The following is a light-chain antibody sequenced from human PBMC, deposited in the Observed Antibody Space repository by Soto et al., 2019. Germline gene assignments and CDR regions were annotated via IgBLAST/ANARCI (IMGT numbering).Light chain of an antibody. J-gene: IGLJ2*01. CDR1: SSDVGGYNF. CDR3: SSYTTTISLVV. CDR2: DVS. V-gene: IGLV2-14*03. Sequence: QSVLTQPASVSGSPGQSITISCSGTSSDVGGYNFVSWYQVHPGKPPSLILYDVSSRPSGVSYRFSGSKSANTASLNISRLQAGDEADYYCSSYTTTISLVVFGGGTKVTVL.